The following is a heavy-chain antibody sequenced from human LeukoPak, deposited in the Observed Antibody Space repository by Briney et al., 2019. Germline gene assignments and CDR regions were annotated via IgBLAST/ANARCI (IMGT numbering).Heavy chain of an antibody. CDR1: GFTFSGHW. Sequence: GGSLRLSCTASGFTFSGHWIHWVRQPPGMGLVWVSRINERGTDSMYAESVKGRFTISRDNAKNTVYLQMNSLRAEDTAVYYCAKHGLPLVVISAPLDYWGQGTLVTVSS. J-gene: IGHJ4*02. V-gene: IGHV3-74*03. CDR3: AKHGLPLVVISAPLDY. D-gene: IGHD2-15*01. CDR2: INERGTDS.